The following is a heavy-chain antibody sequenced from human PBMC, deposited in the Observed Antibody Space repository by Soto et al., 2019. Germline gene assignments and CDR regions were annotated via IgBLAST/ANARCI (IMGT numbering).Heavy chain of an antibody. Sequence: EVQLLEAGGGLVQPGGSLRLSCAASGFTFSSYAMSWVRQAPGKGLEWVSAISGSGGSTYYADSVKGRFTISRDNSKNTLYLQMNSMRAEDTAVYYCAKAPKTRDYSGGSCYLPLDYWGQGTLVTVSS. V-gene: IGHV3-23*01. CDR1: GFTFSSYA. D-gene: IGHD2-15*01. CDR3: AKAPKTRDYSGGSCYLPLDY. J-gene: IGHJ4*02. CDR2: ISGSGGST.